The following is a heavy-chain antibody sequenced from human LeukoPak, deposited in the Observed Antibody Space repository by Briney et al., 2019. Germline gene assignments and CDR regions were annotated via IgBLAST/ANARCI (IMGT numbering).Heavy chain of an antibody. CDR2: INPNSGGT. D-gene: IGHD3-10*01. Sequence: ASVKVSCKASGYTFTGYYMHWVRQAPGQGLEWMGRINPNSGGTNYAQKFQGRVTMTRDTSISTAYMELSRLRSDDTAVYYCARDLVTMVRGRGIRYFDYWGQGTLVTVSS. CDR1: GYTFTGYY. J-gene: IGHJ4*02. CDR3: ARDLVTMVRGRGIRYFDY. V-gene: IGHV1-2*06.